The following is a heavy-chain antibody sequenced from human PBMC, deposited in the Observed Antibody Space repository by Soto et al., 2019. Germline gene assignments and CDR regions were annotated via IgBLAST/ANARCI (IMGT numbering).Heavy chain of an antibody. CDR2: ISSSDSI. D-gene: IGHD3-22*01. J-gene: IGHJ4*02. V-gene: IGHV3-11*01. Sequence: GGSLRLSCAASGFTFSDYYVSWIRQAPGKGLEWVSYISSSDSIYYADSVKGRFTISRDNAKNSVYLQMNSLRAEDTAVYYCARDLRYYDSSGYFDYWGQGTLVTVYS. CDR3: ARDLRYYDSSGYFDY. CDR1: GFTFSDYY.